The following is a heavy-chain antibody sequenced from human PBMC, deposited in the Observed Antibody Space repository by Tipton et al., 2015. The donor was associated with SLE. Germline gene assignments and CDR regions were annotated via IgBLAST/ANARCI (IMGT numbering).Heavy chain of an antibody. V-gene: IGHV3-33*06. J-gene: IGHJ3*02. CDR2: IWYDGSNQ. D-gene: IGHD6-13*01. CDR1: GFTFINFG. CDR3: AKARAAAAQAFDI. Sequence: SLRLSCAASGFTFINFGFHWVRQAPGKGLEWVALIWYDGSNQNYADSVKGRFTISRDNSKGTLYLQMNSLRVEDTAVYYCAKARAAAAQAFDIWGQGTMVTVSS.